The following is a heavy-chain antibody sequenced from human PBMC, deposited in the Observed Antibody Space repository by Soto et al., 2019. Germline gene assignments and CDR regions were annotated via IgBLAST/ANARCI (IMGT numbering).Heavy chain of an antibody. D-gene: IGHD2-8*01. CDR1: GGSVSSDDYS. Sequence: QVQLQESGPGLVKPSQTLSVTCTVSGGSVSSDDYSWSWIRQHPGKGLEWIGYIRDSGSTYYNPSLGGRVTISVDTSKNQSSLRLRSVTAADTAVYSCARAMANYFDYWGQGTLVTASS. CDR3: ARAMANYFDY. J-gene: IGHJ4*02. CDR2: IRDSGST. V-gene: IGHV4-31*03.